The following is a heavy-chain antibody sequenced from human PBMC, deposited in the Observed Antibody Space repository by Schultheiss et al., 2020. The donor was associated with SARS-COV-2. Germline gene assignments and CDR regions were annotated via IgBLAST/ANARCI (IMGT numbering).Heavy chain of an antibody. D-gene: IGHD3-10*02. Sequence: SETLSLTCTVSGGSVTSASDHWSWIRQPPGKGLEWIGYIYHSGNIKYSSSLKSRVSISVDTSKNQVSLKVRSVTAADTAVYYCARRMFYYYGMDVWGQGTTVTVSS. CDR2: IYHSGNI. V-gene: IGHV4-61*01. J-gene: IGHJ6*02. CDR3: ARRMFYYYGMDV. CDR1: GGSVTSASDH.